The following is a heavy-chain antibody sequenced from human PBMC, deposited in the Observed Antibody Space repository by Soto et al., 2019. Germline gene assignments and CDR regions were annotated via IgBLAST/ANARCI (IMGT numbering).Heavy chain of an antibody. CDR3: ARVPGLRAFDI. Sequence: GASVKVSCKASGGTFSSYTISWVRQAPGQGLEWMGRIIPILGIANYAQKFQGRVTITADKSTSTAYMELSSLRSEDTAVYYCARVPGLRAFDIWGQGTMVTVSS. CDR2: IIPILGIA. V-gene: IGHV1-69*02. CDR1: GGTFSSYT. J-gene: IGHJ3*02.